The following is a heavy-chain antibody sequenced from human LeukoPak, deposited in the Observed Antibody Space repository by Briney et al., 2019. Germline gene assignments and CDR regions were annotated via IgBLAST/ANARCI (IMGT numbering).Heavy chain of an antibody. V-gene: IGHV4-34*01. CDR3: ARRRGYCSGGSCYSRYYYYMDV. D-gene: IGHD2-15*01. CDR1: GGSFSGYY. CDR2: INHSGST. Sequence: SETLSLTCAVYGGSFSGYYWSWIRQPPGKGLEWIGEINHSGSTNYNPSLKSRVTISVDTSKNQFSLKLGSVTAADTAVYYCARRRGYCSGGSCYSRYYYYMDVWGKGTTVTISS. J-gene: IGHJ6*03.